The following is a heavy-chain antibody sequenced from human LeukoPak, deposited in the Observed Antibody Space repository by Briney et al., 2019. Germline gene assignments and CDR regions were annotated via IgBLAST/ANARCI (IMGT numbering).Heavy chain of an antibody. V-gene: IGHV1-69*13. J-gene: IGHJ3*02. CDR3: ATLTGAFDI. Sequence: GASVKVSCKASGGTFTRYAISWVRQAPGQGREWMGGIIAIFGTANYAQKFQGRVTITADESTSTAYMELSSLRYEDTAVYYCATLTGAFDIWGQGRMVTVSS. CDR1: GGTFTRYA. CDR2: IIAIFGTA.